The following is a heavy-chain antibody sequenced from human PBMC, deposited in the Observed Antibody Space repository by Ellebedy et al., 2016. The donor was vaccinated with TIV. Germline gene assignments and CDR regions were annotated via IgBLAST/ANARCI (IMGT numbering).Heavy chain of an antibody. J-gene: IGHJ5*01. Sequence: ASVKVSCRASGYTFTDYYINWVRQAPGPGLEWMGWINSNRGDTEFSQKFQGRVTMTRDKSTSTAYLELINLRSDDTAVYFCARGIMRGYSGYDWEVFDYWGQGTLVTVSS. V-gene: IGHV1-2*02. CDR2: INSNRGDT. CDR1: GYTFTDYY. CDR3: ARGIMRGYSGYDWEVFDY. D-gene: IGHD5-12*01.